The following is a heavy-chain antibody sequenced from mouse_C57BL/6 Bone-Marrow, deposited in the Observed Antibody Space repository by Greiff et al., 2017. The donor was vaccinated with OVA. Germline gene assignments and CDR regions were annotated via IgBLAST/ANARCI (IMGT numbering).Heavy chain of an antibody. D-gene: IGHD2-3*01. CDR1: GYTFTSYT. CDR2: INPSSGYT. CDR3: ARLPTYDGYPLGY. J-gene: IGHJ2*01. V-gene: IGHV1-4*01. Sequence: SGAELARPGASVKMSCKASGYTFTSYTMHWVKQRPGQGLEWIGYINPSSGYTKYNQKFKDKATLTADKSSSTAYMQLSSLTSEDSAVYYCARLPTYDGYPLGYWGQGTTLTVSS.